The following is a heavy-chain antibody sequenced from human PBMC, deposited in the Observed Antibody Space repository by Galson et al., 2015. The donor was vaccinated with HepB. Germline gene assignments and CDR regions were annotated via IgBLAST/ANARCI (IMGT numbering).Heavy chain of an antibody. V-gene: IGHV4-31*03. D-gene: IGHD3-9*01. J-gene: IGHJ5*02. CDR1: GDSISSGGYY. Sequence: TLSLTCTVSGDSISSGGYYWTWIRQFPGKSLEWIGNIFYSGTTSYNPALKSRITISEDSSKSQFSLKLSPVTAADTAVYYCARDIPPFYSDSPGFDPWGQGVLVTVSS. CDR2: IFYSGTT. CDR3: ARDIPPFYSDSPGFDP.